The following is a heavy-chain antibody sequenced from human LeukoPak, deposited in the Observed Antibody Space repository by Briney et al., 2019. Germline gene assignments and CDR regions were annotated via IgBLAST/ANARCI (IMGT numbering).Heavy chain of an antibody. D-gene: IGHD3-10*01. CDR3: ARGRWFGESWMSHNWFDP. CDR2: IYYSGIT. CDR1: GGSISSSSYY. V-gene: IGHV4-39*07. Sequence: SETLSLTCTVSGGSISSSSYYWGWIRQPPGKGLEWIGNIYYSGITNYNPSLKSRVTMSLDSSKNQISLKVTSLTTADTAVYYCARGRWFGESWMSHNWFDPWGQGTLVTVSS. J-gene: IGHJ5*02.